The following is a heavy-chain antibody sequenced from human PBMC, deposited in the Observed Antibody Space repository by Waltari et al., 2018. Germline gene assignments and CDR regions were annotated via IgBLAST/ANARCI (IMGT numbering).Heavy chain of an antibody. CDR1: GGSISSGTYW. D-gene: IGHD2-8*01. CDR3: ARGRVEDANNFDP. V-gene: IGHV4-61*02. J-gene: IGHJ5*02. Sequence: QVQLQESGPGLVTPSQTLSLTCTVSGGSISSGTYWWAWIRQPAGKGLECVGRVYTRGNTDYSPSLTRRATISLDTSKNQFSLELRSVTAADTAVYYCARGRVEDANNFDPWGQGTLVIVSS. CDR2: VYTRGNT.